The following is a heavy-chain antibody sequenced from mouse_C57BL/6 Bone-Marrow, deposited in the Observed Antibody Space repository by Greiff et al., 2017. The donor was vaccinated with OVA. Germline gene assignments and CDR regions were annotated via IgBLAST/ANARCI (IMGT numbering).Heavy chain of an antibody. CDR2: INPNNGGT. Sequence: EVQLQQSGPELVKPGASVKISCKASGYTFTDYYMNWVKQSHGKSLEWIGDINPNNGGTSYNQKFKGKATLTVDKSSSTAYIELRSLTSEDSAVYYCARGDPYYSNPRYYAMDYWGQGTSVTVSS. CDR1: GYTFTDYY. D-gene: IGHD2-5*01. V-gene: IGHV1-26*01. J-gene: IGHJ4*01. CDR3: ARGDPYYSNPRYYAMDY.